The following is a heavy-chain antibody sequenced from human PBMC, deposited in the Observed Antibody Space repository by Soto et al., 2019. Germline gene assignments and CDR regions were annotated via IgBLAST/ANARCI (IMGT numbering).Heavy chain of an antibody. CDR2: ISNDGTRE. Sequence: QVQVVESGGGVVHPEKSLRLSCAASGFTFSNFGMHWVRQAPGKGLEWVAVISNDGTRENYAQSVKGRFTISRYNSKNTLYLQMNSLRAEDTAVYYCAGGSGSYYVWGQGTLVTVSS. J-gene: IGHJ4*02. CDR1: GFTFSNFG. V-gene: IGHV3-30*03. CDR3: AGGSGSYYV. D-gene: IGHD1-26*01.